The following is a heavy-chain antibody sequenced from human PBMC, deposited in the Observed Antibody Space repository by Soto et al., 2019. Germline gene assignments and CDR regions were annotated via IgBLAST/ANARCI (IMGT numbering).Heavy chain of an antibody. V-gene: IGHV4-4*02. J-gene: IGHJ4*02. CDR1: GGSISSSNW. Sequence: SETLSLTCAASGGSISSSNWWSWVRQPPGKGLEWIGEIYHSGSTNYNPSLKSRVTISVDKSKNQFSLKLSSVTAADTAVYYCARVRVWDDQEHFDYWGQGTLVTVSS. CDR2: IYHSGST. CDR3: ARVRVWDDQEHFDY. D-gene: IGHD1-1*01.